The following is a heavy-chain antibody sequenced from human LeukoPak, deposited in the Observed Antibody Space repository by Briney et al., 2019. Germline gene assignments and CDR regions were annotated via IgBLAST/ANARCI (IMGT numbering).Heavy chain of an antibody. D-gene: IGHD4-17*01. CDR1: GYTFTGYY. CDR2: INPNSGGT. V-gene: IGHV1-2*02. CDR3: ARLQYYGDYVDDY. J-gene: IGHJ4*02. Sequence: ASVKVSCKASGYTFTGYYMHWVRQAPGQGLEWMGWINPNSGGTNYAQKFQGRVTMTRDTSISTAYMELSRLRSDDTAVYCCARLQYYGDYVDDYWGQGTLVTVSS.